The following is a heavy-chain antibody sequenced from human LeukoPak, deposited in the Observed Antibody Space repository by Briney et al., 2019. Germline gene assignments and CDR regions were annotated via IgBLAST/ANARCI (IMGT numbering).Heavy chain of an antibody. CDR1: GFIFSSYG. V-gene: IGHV3-30*18. CDR3: AKGSGWYADY. D-gene: IGHD6-13*01. Sequence: GGSLRLSCAASGFIFSSYGMHWVRQAPGKGLEWVALISYDGSTEYYGDSVRGRFTISRDNSKSTMFLQMNSLGDEDTAVYYCAKGSGWYADYWGQGTLVTVSS. CDR2: ISYDGSTE. J-gene: IGHJ4*02.